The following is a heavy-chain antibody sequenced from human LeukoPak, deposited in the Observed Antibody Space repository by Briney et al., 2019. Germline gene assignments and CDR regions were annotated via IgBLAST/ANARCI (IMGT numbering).Heavy chain of an antibody. CDR2: IYHSGST. D-gene: IGHD2-2*02. CDR3: ARSVPAAILFWYFDL. V-gene: IGHV4-38-2*02. Sequence: PSETLSLTCTVSGYSISSGYYWGWIRQPPGKGLEWIGSIYHSGSTYYNPSLKSRVTISVDTSKNQFSLKLSSVTAADTAVYYCARSVPAAILFWYFDLWGRGTLVTVSS. CDR1: GYSISSGYY. J-gene: IGHJ2*01.